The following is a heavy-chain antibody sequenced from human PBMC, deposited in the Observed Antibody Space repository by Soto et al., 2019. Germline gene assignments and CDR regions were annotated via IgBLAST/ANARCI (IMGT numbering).Heavy chain of an antibody. V-gene: IGHV3-23*01. CDR2: ISPTGEQR. J-gene: IGHJ6*02. D-gene: IGHD3-10*01. CDR1: RFTFRNYG. Sequence: PGGFLRLSCAASRFTFRNYGMSWVRQGPGKGLEWVSGISPTGEQRFYVDSVKGRFFISRDNSQNTLSLEMSNLRADDTAVYYCAKRYGSGSYRDFNSYYGMDIWGQGTSVTVSS. CDR3: AKRYGSGSYRDFNSYYGMDI.